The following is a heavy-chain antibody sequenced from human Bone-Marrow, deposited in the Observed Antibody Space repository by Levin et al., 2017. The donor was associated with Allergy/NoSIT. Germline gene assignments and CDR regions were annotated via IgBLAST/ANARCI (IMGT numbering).Heavy chain of an antibody. D-gene: IGHD3-3*01. V-gene: IGHV3-9*01. J-gene: IGHJ4*02. CDR2: ITWNSGRI. Sequence: QPGGSLRLSCAASGFSFENYAMHWVRQAPGKGLEWVSGITWNSGRIDYADSVKGRFTISRDNGKKSLHLEMNSLRPADTAFYYCAKGVKAFGVLIYYFDHWGQGTLVSVSS. CDR3: AKGVKAFGVLIYYFDH. CDR1: GFSFENYA.